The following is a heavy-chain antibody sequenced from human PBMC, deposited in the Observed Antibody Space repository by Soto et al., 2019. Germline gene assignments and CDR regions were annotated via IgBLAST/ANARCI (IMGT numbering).Heavy chain of an antibody. J-gene: IGHJ3*02. D-gene: IGHD2-15*01. CDR3: ARDFNTYLGYCSGGSCYSGVAFDI. CDR2: IKQDGSVK. CDR1: GFTFSSYW. Sequence: EVQLVESGGGLVQPGGSLRLSCAASGFTFSSYWMSWVRQAPGKGLEWVANIKQDGSVKYYVDSVKGRFTISRDNAKNSLYLQMNSLRAEDTAVYYCARDFNTYLGYCSGGSCYSGVAFDIWGQGTMVTVSS. V-gene: IGHV3-7*01.